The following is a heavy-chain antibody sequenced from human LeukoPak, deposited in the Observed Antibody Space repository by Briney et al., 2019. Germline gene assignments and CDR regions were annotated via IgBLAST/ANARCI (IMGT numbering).Heavy chain of an antibody. V-gene: IGHV1-46*02. Sequence: GASVKVSCKASGYRFNSYYMHWVRQAPGQGLEWMGIITPVGGGTNYAQKFQGRVTMTRDTSTSTVYMDLGSLRPEDTAVYYCARGNLGTTGTQRYFDSWGQGALVTVSS. D-gene: IGHD1-1*01. CDR2: ITPVGGGT. CDR1: GYRFNSYY. J-gene: IGHJ4*02. CDR3: ARGNLGTTGTQRYFDS.